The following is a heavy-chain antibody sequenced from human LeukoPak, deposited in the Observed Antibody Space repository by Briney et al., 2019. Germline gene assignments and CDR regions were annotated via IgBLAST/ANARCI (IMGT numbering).Heavy chain of an antibody. CDR2: LYSGGST. J-gene: IGHJ5*02. CDR3: GRDPSGSGANWFDP. D-gene: IGHD3-10*01. Sequence: GESLRLSCAASGFTVSSNYMSWVRQAPGKGLEWVSVLYSGGSTYYADSVQGRFTISRDNSKNTVYLQMNSVGAEDTAVYYCGRDPSGSGANWFDPWGQGTLVTVSS. CDR1: GFTVSSNY. V-gene: IGHV3-66*01.